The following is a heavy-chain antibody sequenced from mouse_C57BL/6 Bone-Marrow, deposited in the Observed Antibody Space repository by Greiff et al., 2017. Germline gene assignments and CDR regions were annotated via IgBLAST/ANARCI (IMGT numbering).Heavy chain of an antibody. V-gene: IGHV2-6*01. D-gene: IGHD2-12*01. CDR2: IWGVGST. CDR3: ARSDDDAWFAY. Sequence: VQLQESGPGLVAPSQSLSITCTVSGFSLTSYGVDWVRQSPGKGLEWLGVIWGVGSTNYNSALKSRLSISKDNSKSQVFLKMNSLQTDDTAMYYCARSDDDAWFAYWGQGTLVTVSA. J-gene: IGHJ3*01. CDR1: GFSLTSYG.